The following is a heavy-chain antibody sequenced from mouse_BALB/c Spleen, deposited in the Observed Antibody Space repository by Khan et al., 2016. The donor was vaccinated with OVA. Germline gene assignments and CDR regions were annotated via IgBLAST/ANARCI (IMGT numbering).Heavy chain of an antibody. Sequence: VQLKQSGAELVKPGASVKLSCTASVFNINDTCLHWVKQRPEQGLEWIGRIDPANGDTKYDPKFQAKATITADTPSNIAYLQLSSLTSEDTAVYYCARSNSLWPMDYWGQGTSVTVSS. J-gene: IGHJ4*01. CDR1: VFNINDTC. V-gene: IGHV14-3*02. D-gene: IGHD1-1*01. CDR2: IDPANGDT. CDR3: ARSNSLWPMDY.